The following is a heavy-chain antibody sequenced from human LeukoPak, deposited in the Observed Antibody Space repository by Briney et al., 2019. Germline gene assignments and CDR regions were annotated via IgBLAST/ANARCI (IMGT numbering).Heavy chain of an antibody. CDR3: ARAYYDSSSCQLDY. V-gene: IGHV4-34*01. CDR2: INHSGST. Sequence: TSETLSLTCAVYGGSFSGYYWSWIRQPPGKGLEWIGEINHSGSTNYNPSLKSRVTISVDTSKDQFSLKLSSVTAADTAVYYCARAYYDSSSCQLDYWGQGTLVTVSS. D-gene: IGHD3-22*01. J-gene: IGHJ4*02. CDR1: GGSFSGYY.